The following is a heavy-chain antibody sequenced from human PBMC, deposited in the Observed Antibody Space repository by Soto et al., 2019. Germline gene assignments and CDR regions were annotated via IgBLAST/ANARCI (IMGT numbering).Heavy chain of an antibody. CDR3: ARDRCSSTSCHTETYGMDV. D-gene: IGHD2-2*01. V-gene: IGHV3-21*01. CDR2: ISSSSSYI. J-gene: IGHJ6*02. Sequence: KLGGSLRLSCAASGFTFCSYSMNWVRQAPGKGLEWVSSISSSSSYIYYADSVKGRFTISRDNAKNSLYLQMNSLRAEDTAVYYCARDRCSSTSCHTETYGMDVWGQGTTVTVSS. CDR1: GFTFCSYS.